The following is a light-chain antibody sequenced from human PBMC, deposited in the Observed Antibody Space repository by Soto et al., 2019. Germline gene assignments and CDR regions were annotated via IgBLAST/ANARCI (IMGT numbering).Light chain of an antibody. CDR1: QDISCH. J-gene: IGKJ1*01. V-gene: IGKV1-27*01. CDR3: QKYNRTPRT. CDR2: EAS. Sequence: DIQMTQSPSSLSASVGDRVSITCRASQDISCHLAWYQQKAGKVPKLLIAEASSLQSGLPSRFSGSGSGTDFTLTITSLQPEDVATYYCQKYNRTPRTFGQGTKVELK.